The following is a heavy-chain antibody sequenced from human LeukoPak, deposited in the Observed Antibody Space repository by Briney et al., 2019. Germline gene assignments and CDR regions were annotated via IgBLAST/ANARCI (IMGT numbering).Heavy chain of an antibody. J-gene: IGHJ4*02. V-gene: IGHV4-59*08. CDR2: IYYTGST. CDR1: GGSLSSLY. D-gene: IGHD6-6*01. CDR3: ARHRAYSSASPFDY. Sequence: SETLSLTCSVSGGSLSSLYWSWIRQPPGKGLEWIGYIYYTGSTNYNPSLKSRVTIFVDMPKNQFSLRLSSVTAADTALYYCARHRAYSSASPFDYWGQGALVTVSS.